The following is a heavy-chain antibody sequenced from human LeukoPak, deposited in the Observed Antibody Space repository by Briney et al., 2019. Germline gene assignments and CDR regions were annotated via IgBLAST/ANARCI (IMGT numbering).Heavy chain of an antibody. CDR3: ARLGRITMVQGGILDY. J-gene: IGHJ4*02. V-gene: IGHV5-51*01. CDR2: IYPGDSDT. D-gene: IGHD3-10*01. CDR1: GYSFTSYW. Sequence: GESLQISCKGSGYSFTSYWIGWVRQMPGKGLEWMGIIYPGDSDTRYSPSFQGQVTISADKSISTAYLQWSSLKASDTAMYYCARLGRITMVQGGILDYWGQGTLVTVSS.